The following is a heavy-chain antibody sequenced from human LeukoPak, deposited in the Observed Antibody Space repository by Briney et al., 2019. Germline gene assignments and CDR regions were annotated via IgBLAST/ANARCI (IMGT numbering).Heavy chain of an antibody. CDR2: ISYDGSNK. CDR3: ARRFDWFLQPYYYYGMDV. V-gene: IGHV3-30*04. CDR1: GFTFSSYA. D-gene: IGHD3-9*01. J-gene: IGHJ6*02. Sequence: GRSLRLSCAASGFTFSSYAMHWVRQAPGKGLEWVAVISYDGSNKYYADSVKGRFTISRDNSKNTLYLQMNSLRAEDTAVYYCARRFDWFLQPYYYYGMDVWGQGTTVTVSS.